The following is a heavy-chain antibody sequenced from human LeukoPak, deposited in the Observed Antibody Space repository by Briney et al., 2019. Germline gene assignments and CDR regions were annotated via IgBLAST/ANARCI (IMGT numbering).Heavy chain of an antibody. CDR3: VRFALTSSLDH. CDR1: GYKLTNNW. CDR2: IYPSYSDA. V-gene: IGHV5-51*01. J-gene: IGHJ5*02. D-gene: IGHD6-13*01. Sequence: GESLKISCKISGYKLTNNWIGWVRQVPGKGLEWVGLIYPSYSDAKYSPSFQGQVTLSVDASISTAYLQLSGLRASDTAIYYCVRFALTSSLDHWGQGTLVTVSS.